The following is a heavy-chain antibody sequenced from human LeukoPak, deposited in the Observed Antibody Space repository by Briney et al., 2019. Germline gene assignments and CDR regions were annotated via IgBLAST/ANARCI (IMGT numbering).Heavy chain of an antibody. V-gene: IGHV4-61*02. J-gene: IGHJ3*02. CDR3: ARTSVGYSSSWYGQWEAFDI. CDR2: IYTSGST. CDR1: GGSISSGSYY. Sequence: SQTLSLTCTVPGGSISSGSYYWSWIRQPAGKGLEWIGRIYTSGSTNYNPSLKSRVTISVDTSKNQFSLKLSSVTAADTAVYYCARTSVGYSSSWYGQWEAFDIWGQGTMVTVSS. D-gene: IGHD6-13*01.